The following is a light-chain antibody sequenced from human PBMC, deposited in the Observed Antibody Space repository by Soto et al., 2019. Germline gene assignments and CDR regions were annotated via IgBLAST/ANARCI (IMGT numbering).Light chain of an antibody. V-gene: IGKV3-20*01. CDR3: QQYGSSGT. Sequence: LKQSPSTLSLAPWASATLSCRASQSVSSSYLAWYQQKPGQAPRLLIYGASNRATGIPDRFSGSGSGTDFTLTISRLEPEDFAVYYCQQYGSSGTFGQGTKVDI. CDR2: GAS. J-gene: IGKJ1*01. CDR1: QSVSSSY.